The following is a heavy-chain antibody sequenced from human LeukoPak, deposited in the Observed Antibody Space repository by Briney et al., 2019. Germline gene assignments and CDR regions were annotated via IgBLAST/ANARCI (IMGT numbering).Heavy chain of an antibody. CDR1: GGIFISYA. Sequence: GASVKVSCKASGGIFISYAISWVRQAPGQGLEWMGGIIPIVGTPNYAQKFQGRVTITADESTSTAYMELISLRSEDTAVYYCARLGPHYGGNPDNWFDPWGQGTLVTVSS. D-gene: IGHD4-23*01. V-gene: IGHV1-69*13. J-gene: IGHJ5*02. CDR2: IIPIVGTP. CDR3: ARLGPHYGGNPDNWFDP.